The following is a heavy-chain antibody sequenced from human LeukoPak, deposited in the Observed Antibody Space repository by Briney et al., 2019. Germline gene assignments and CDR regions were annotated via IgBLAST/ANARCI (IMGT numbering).Heavy chain of an antibody. J-gene: IGHJ4*02. Sequence: GRSLRLSCAASGFTFSSYGMHWVRQAPGKGLEWVAVIWYDESKKYHADSVKGRFTISRDVSKNTLYLQMNSLRAEDTAVYYCARDGGIGLDYWGQGTLATVSS. CDR1: GFTFSSYG. D-gene: IGHD3-3*01. V-gene: IGHV3-33*01. CDR2: IWYDESKK. CDR3: ARDGGIGLDY.